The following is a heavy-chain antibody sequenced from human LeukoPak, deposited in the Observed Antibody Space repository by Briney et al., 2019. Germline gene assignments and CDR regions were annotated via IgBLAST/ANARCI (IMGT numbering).Heavy chain of an antibody. V-gene: IGHV1-24*01. Sequence: ASVKVSCKVSGYTLTELSMHWVRQAPGKGLEWMGGFDPEDGETIYAQKFQGRVTMTEDTSTDTAYMELSSLRSEDTAVYYCATAFRRDYYYYMDVWGKGTTVTVSS. CDR2: FDPEDGET. J-gene: IGHJ6*03. D-gene: IGHD3-3*02. CDR3: ATAFRRDYYYYMDV. CDR1: GYTLTELS.